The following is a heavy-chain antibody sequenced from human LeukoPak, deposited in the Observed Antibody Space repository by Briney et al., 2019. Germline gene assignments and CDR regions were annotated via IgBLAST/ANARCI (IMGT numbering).Heavy chain of an antibody. J-gene: IGHJ4*02. CDR1: GFTFDDYA. D-gene: IGHD3-22*01. CDR2: ISRDGNST. Sequence: GGSLRLSCAASGFTFDDYAMHWVRQPPGKGLESVSLISRDGNSTYYAASVKGRFTISRDNSKNSLYLQMNSLRTEDTAFYYCATNFGAYYYDTSGYYDFWGQGTLVTVSS. V-gene: IGHV3-43*02. CDR3: ATNFGAYYYDTSGYYDF.